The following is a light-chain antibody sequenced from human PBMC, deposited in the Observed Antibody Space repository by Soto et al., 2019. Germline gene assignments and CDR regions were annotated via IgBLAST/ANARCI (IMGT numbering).Light chain of an antibody. CDR2: GAS. Sequence: EIVMTQSPATLSVSPGERATLSCRASQSVSSSLAWYQQNPGQAPRLLIYGASTRATGFPARFSGSGSGTEFTLTISSLQSEDFAVYYCQQYHNWPRTFGQGTKVDIK. CDR1: QSVSSS. J-gene: IGKJ1*01. CDR3: QQYHNWPRT. V-gene: IGKV3-15*01.